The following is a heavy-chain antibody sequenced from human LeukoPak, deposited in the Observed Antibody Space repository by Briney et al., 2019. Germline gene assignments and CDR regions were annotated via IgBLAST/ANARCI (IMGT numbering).Heavy chain of an antibody. CDR3: ARLGGSPPYFDY. J-gene: IGHJ4*02. Sequence: GGSLRLSCAASVFSFTGSAIHGVRPAAGKGLEGVGNIRKKYNGYATTCTASVKGRITIYRDDSKNTAFIQMDSLKTEDTAVYFCARLGGSPPYFDYWGQGTLVTVSS. V-gene: IGHV3-73*01. D-gene: IGHD3-16*01. CDR2: IRKKYNGYAT. CDR1: VFSFTGSA.